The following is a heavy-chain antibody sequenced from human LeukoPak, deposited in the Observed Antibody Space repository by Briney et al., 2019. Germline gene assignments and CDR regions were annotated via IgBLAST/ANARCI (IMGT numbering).Heavy chain of an antibody. D-gene: IGHD6-19*01. CDR2: ISGSGGST. Sequence: PGGSLRLSCAASGFTFSSYAMSWVRQAPGKGLEWVSVISGSGGSTYYADSVKGRFTISRDNSKNTLYLQMNSLRAEDTAVYYCARSGSGWPYYFDYWGQGTLVTVSS. CDR3: ARSGSGWPYYFDY. V-gene: IGHV3-23*01. J-gene: IGHJ4*02. CDR1: GFTFSSYA.